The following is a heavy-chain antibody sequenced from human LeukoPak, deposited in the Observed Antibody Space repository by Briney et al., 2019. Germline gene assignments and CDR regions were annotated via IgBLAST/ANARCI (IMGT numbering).Heavy chain of an antibody. CDR1: GGSFSGYY. J-gene: IGHJ5*02. CDR3: ARGITMVRGVTRGNWFDP. Sequence: SETLSLTCAVYGGSFSGYYWSWIRQPPGKGLEWIGEITHSGSTNYNLSLKSRVTISVDTSKNQFSLKLSSVTAADTAVYYCARGITMVRGVTRGNWFDPWGQGTLVTVSS. D-gene: IGHD3-10*01. CDR2: ITHSGST. V-gene: IGHV4-34*01.